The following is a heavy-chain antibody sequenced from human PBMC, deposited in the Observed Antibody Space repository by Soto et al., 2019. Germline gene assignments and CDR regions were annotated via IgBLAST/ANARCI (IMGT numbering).Heavy chain of an antibody. J-gene: IGHJ4*02. D-gene: IGHD1-7*01. CDR2: IIPIFGTA. CDR1: GGTFSSYA. Sequence: QVQLVQSGAEVKKPGSSVKVSCKASGGTFSSYAISWVRQAPGQGLEWMGGIIPIFGTANYAQKFQGRVTITADESTSTAYMELGSLRSEDTAVYYCARVIAGTTRYYFDYWGQGTLVTVSS. CDR3: ARVIAGTTRYYFDY. V-gene: IGHV1-69*01.